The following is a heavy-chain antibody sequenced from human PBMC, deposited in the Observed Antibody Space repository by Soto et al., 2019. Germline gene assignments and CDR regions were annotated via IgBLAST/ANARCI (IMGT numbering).Heavy chain of an antibody. CDR1: GFTFSSYA. V-gene: IGHV3-30-3*01. CDR3: ARDIGPYSSTA. D-gene: IGHD6-13*01. CDR2: ISYDGSNK. J-gene: IGHJ5*02. Sequence: GGSLRLSCAASGFTFSSYAMHWVRQAPGKGLEWVAVISYDGSNKYYADSVKGRFTISRDNSKNTLYLQMNSLRAEDTAVYYCARDIGPYSSTAWGQGTLVPVSS.